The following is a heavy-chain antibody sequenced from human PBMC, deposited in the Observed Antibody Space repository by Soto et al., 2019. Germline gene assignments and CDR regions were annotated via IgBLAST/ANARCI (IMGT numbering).Heavy chain of an antibody. CDR2: ISWNSDNI. D-gene: IGHD1-1*01. Sequence: GGSLRLSCAASGFTFDDYAMHWVRQAPGKGLEWVSGISWNSDNIGYADSVKGRFTISRDNAKNSLYLQMNSLRAEDTALYYCAKDMRPLYNSGDGFDIWGQGTMVTVSS. V-gene: IGHV3-9*01. CDR1: GFTFDDYA. J-gene: IGHJ3*02. CDR3: AKDMRPLYNSGDGFDI.